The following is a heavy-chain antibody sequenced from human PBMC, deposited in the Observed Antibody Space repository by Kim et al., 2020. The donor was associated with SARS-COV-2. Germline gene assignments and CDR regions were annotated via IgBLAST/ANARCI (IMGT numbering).Heavy chain of an antibody. CDR3: ARVRYCSGGSCYPRPYYFDC. D-gene: IGHD2-15*01. J-gene: IGHJ4*02. Sequence: SETLSLTCTVSGGSISSGGYYWSCIRQHPGKGLEWIGYIYYSGSTYYNPSLKSRVTISVDTSKTQFSLKLSSVTAADTAVYYCARVRYCSGGSCYPRPYYFDCWGQGTLVTVSS. V-gene: IGHV4-31*03. CDR1: GGSISSGGYY. CDR2: IYYSGST.